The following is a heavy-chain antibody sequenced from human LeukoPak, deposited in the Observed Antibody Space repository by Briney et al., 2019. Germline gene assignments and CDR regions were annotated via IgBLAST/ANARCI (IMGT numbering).Heavy chain of an antibody. CDR3: AKRPYCSGAVCYHIDY. D-gene: IGHD2-15*01. J-gene: IGHJ4*02. CDR2: ISGSGGST. CDR1: GFTFSSYA. Sequence: GGSLRLSCAASGFTFSSYAMSWVRQVPGKGMEWVSTISGSGGSTYYADSVKGRFTISRDNSKNTVYLQLNSLRAEDTAVYYCAKRPYCSGAVCYHIDYWGQGTLVTVSS. V-gene: IGHV3-23*01.